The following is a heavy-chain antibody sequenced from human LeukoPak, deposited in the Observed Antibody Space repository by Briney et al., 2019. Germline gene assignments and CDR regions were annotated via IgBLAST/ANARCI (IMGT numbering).Heavy chain of an antibody. CDR3: ASAQNNHGYVYYGMDV. Sequence: SVKVSCKASGGTFDSHAISWVRQAPGQGLEWMGAIIPMFGTANYAQKFQGRVAIIRDKSTSTAYMELSRLRSEDTAVYYCASAQNNHGYVYYGMDVWGKGTTVTVSS. D-gene: IGHD5-12*01. J-gene: IGHJ6*04. CDR2: IIPMFGTA. CDR1: GGTFDSHA. V-gene: IGHV1-69*05.